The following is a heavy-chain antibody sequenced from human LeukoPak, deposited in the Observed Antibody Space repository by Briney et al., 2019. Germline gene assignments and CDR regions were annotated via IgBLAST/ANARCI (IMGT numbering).Heavy chain of an antibody. J-gene: IGHJ4*02. CDR1: GGSFSGYY. CDR3: ARRGQLAMGY. CDR2: INHSGST. V-gene: IGHV4-34*01. D-gene: IGHD1-1*01. Sequence: SETLSLTCAVYGGSFSGYYWSWIRQPPGKGLEWIGEINHSGSTNYNPSLKSRVTISVDTSKNQFSLKLSSVTAADTAVYYCARRGQLAMGYWGQGTLVTVSS.